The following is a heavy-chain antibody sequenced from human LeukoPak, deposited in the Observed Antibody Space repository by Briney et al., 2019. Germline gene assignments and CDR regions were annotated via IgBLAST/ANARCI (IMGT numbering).Heavy chain of an antibody. CDR2: INSDGSST. D-gene: IGHD1-26*01. CDR3: VKDVGGSYAFDY. Sequence: GGSLRLSCAASGFTFSNTWMHWVRQAPGKGLVWVSRINSDGSSTSYADSVKGRFSISRDNSKNTLHLQMSTLRAEDTALYYCVKDVGGSYAFDYWGQGILVTVAS. J-gene: IGHJ4*02. V-gene: IGHV3-74*01. CDR1: GFTFSNTW.